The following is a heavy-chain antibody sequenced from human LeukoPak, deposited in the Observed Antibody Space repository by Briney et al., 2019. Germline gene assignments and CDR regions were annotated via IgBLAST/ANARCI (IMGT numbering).Heavy chain of an antibody. V-gene: IGHV3-30*03. D-gene: IGHD3-10*01. Sequence: PGRSLRLSCAAFGFTFSDYGMHWVRQAPGKGLEWVAVISYDGSNNYYADSVKGRFTISRDNAKNTLFLQMDSLRDEDTAVYYCGLSMVRALSPDYWGQGTLVTVSS. CDR2: ISYDGSNN. CDR3: GLSMVRALSPDY. J-gene: IGHJ4*02. CDR1: GFTFSDYG.